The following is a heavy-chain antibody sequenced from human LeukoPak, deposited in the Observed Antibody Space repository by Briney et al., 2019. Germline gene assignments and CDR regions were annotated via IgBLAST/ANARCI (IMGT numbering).Heavy chain of an antibody. CDR1: GGSISSSSYY. D-gene: IGHD6-19*01. V-gene: IGHV4-39*07. Sequence: SETLSLTCTVSGGSISSSSYYWGWIRQPPGKGLEWIGSIYYSGSTYYNPSLKSRVTISVDTSKNQFSLKLSSVTAADTAVYYCARDYSSSGWYGTGAFDIWGQGTMVTVSS. CDR3: ARDYSSSGWYGTGAFDI. J-gene: IGHJ3*02. CDR2: IYYSGST.